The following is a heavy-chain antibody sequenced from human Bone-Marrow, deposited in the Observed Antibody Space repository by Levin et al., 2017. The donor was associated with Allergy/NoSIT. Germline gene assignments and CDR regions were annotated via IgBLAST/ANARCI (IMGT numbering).Heavy chain of an antibody. J-gene: IGHJ4*02. CDR3: ATTLGYCSGGSCRTFDY. V-gene: IGHV1-24*01. CDR2: FDPEDGET. Sequence: ASVKVSCKVSGYTLTELSMHWVRQAPGKGLEWMGGFDPEDGETIYAQKFQGRVTMTEDTSTDTAYMELSSLRSEDTAVYYCATTLGYCSGGSCRTFDYWGQGTLVTVSS. D-gene: IGHD2-15*01. CDR1: GYTLTELS.